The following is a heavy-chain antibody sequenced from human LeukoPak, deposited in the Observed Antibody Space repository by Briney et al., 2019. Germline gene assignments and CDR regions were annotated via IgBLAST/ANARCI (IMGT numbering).Heavy chain of an antibody. CDR3: ARDPYSHDGSGFSYFLQY. Sequence: PGGSLRLSCVGSGFVFSKYAVHWVRQAPGKGLEWVAVVSYDGDFKLYGDSVKGRFTISRDNSQNMLFLQMNDLRPQDAATYFCARDPYSHDGSGFSYFLQYWGQGTVVTVSS. D-gene: IGHD6-19*01. J-gene: IGHJ4*02. CDR2: VSYDGDFK. CDR1: GFVFSKYA. V-gene: IGHV3-30-3*01.